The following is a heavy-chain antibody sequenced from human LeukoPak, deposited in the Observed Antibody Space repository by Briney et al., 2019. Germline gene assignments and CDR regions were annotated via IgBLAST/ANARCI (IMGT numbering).Heavy chain of an antibody. CDR3: VKGSSTPRPYFLEY. D-gene: IGHD3-10*01. CDR2: ITDSGGDT. V-gene: IGHV3-23*01. J-gene: IGHJ4*02. CDR1: GFTFRNFA. Sequence: GGSLRLSCAASGFTFRNFAMAWVRQTPEKGLEWVSAITDSGGDTYHIDSVKGRFTISRDNSKNTLYLQMDSLRADDGAIYYCVKGSSTPRPYFLEYWGQGTLVTVSS.